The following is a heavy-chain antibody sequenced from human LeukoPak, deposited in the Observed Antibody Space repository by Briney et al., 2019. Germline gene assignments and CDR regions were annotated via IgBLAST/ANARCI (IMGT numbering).Heavy chain of an antibody. CDR1: GYTFTSYY. D-gene: IGHD3-22*01. CDR2: INPSGGST. Sequence: ASVKVSCKASGYTFTSYYMHWVRQAPGQGLEWMGIINPSGGSTSHAQKFQGRVTMTRDTSTSTVYMELSSLRSEDTAVYYCARVSGSHWFDPWGQGTLVTVSS. CDR3: ARVSGSHWFDP. V-gene: IGHV1-46*01. J-gene: IGHJ5*02.